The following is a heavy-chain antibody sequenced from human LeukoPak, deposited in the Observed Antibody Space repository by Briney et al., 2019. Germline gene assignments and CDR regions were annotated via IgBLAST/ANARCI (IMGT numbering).Heavy chain of an antibody. D-gene: IGHD4-17*01. CDR2: INTDGTTT. CDR1: GFTFNNYW. CDR3: ARGGGDYGMDLSDY. V-gene: IGHV3-74*01. Sequence: GGSLRLSCVASGFTFNNYWMYWVRQAPGKGLVWVSRINTDGTTTRYADSVKGRFTISRDNAKNTVYLRMNSLRAEDTAVYYCARGGGDYGMDLSDYWGQGIMVTVSS. J-gene: IGHJ4*02.